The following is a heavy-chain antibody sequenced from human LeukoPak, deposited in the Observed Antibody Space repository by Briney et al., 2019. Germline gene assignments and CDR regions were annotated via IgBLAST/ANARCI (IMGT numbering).Heavy chain of an antibody. V-gene: IGHV1-18*01. CDR3: ARDSSSSSGDWFDP. Sequence: ASVTVSCKASGYTFTSYAMNWVRQAPGQGLEWMGWISAYNGNTNYAQKLQGRVTMTTDTSTSTAYMELRSLRSDDTAVYYCARDSSSSSGDWFDPWGQGTLVTVSS. J-gene: IGHJ5*02. CDR1: GYTFTSYA. CDR2: ISAYNGNT. D-gene: IGHD6-6*01.